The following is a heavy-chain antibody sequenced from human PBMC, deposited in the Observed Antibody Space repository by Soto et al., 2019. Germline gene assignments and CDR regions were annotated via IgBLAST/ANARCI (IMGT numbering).Heavy chain of an antibody. D-gene: IGHD1-26*01. CDR3: TTGSGEGI. CDR2: IKTSAGGGAT. CDR1: GFSFNEAW. J-gene: IGHJ6*01. Sequence: EVQLVESAGGLVKPGGSLRLSCVASGFSFNEAWMNWVRQAPGEGLEWVGRIKTSAGGGATDYAAPVQGRFTISRDDSKNARYLPMNSLRTEDTAIYYCTTGSGEGIWGQGTRVTVSS. V-gene: IGHV3-15*07.